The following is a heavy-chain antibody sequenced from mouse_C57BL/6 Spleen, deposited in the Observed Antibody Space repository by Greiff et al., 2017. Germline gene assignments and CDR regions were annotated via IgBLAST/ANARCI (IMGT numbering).Heavy chain of an antibody. CDR2: IYPGDGDT. CDR3: ARINWDSFAY. CDR1: GYAFSSSW. D-gene: IGHD4-1*02. Sequence: QVQLQQSGPELVKPGASVKISCKASGYAFSSSWMNWVKQRPGKGLEWIGRIYPGDGDTNYNGKFKGKATLTADKSSSTAYMQLSSLTSKDSAVYFCARINWDSFAYWGQGTLVTGSA. V-gene: IGHV1-82*01. J-gene: IGHJ3*01.